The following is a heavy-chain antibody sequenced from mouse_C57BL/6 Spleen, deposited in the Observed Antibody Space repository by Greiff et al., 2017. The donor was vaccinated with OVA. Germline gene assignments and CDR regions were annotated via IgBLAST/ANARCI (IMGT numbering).Heavy chain of an antibody. Sequence: LQPGAELVKPGASVKLSCTASGYTFTSYWMHWVKQRPGQGLEWIGMIHPNSGSTNYNEKFKSKATLTVDKSSSTAYMRLSSLTSEDSAVYYCARNWGYFDVWGTGTTVTVSS. J-gene: IGHJ1*03. CDR2: IHPNSGST. CDR3: ARNWGYFDV. CDR1: GYTFTSYW. D-gene: IGHD4-1*01. V-gene: IGHV1-64*01.